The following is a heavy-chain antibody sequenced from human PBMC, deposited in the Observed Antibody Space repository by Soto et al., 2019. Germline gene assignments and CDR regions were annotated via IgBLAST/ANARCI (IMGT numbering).Heavy chain of an antibody. CDR3: AKEDDYGHRRKAFDI. Sequence: PSETLSLTCTVSGGSISSYYWSWIRQPPGKGLEWIGYIYYSGSTNYNPSLKSRVTISVDTSKNQFSLKLSSVTAADTAVYYCAKEDDYGHRRKAFDIWGQGTMVTVSS. CDR1: GGSISSYY. V-gene: IGHV4-59*01. J-gene: IGHJ3*02. D-gene: IGHD4-17*01. CDR2: IYYSGST.